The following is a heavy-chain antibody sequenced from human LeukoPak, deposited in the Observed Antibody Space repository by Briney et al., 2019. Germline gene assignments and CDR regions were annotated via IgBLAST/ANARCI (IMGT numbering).Heavy chain of an antibody. Sequence: SETLSLTCTVSGGSISSSSYYWGWIRQPPGKGLEWIGSIYYSGSTYYNPSLKSRVTISVDTSKNQFSLKLSSVTAADTAVYYCAREVRTTVTKYYYYYYYMDVWGKGTTVTVSS. V-gene: IGHV4-39*07. CDR2: IYYSGST. D-gene: IGHD4-17*01. CDR1: GGSISSSSYY. J-gene: IGHJ6*03. CDR3: AREVRTTVTKYYYYYYYMDV.